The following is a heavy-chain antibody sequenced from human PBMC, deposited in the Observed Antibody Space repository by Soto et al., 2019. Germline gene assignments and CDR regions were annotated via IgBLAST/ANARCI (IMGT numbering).Heavy chain of an antibody. CDR3: ARDSVVAAGFDP. V-gene: IGHV4-31*03. J-gene: IGHJ5*02. D-gene: IGHD2-15*01. CDR1: GGSISSGGYY. CDR2: IYYSGST. Sequence: LSLTCTVSGGSISSGGYYWSWIRQHPGKGLEWIGYIYYSGSTYYNPSLKSRVTISVDTSKNQFSLKLSSVTAADTAVYYCARDSVVAAGFDPWGQGTLVTVSS.